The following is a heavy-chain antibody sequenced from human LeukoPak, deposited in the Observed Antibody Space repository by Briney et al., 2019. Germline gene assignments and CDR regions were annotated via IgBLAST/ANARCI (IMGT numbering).Heavy chain of an antibody. J-gene: IGHJ4*02. V-gene: IGHV3-74*01. D-gene: IGHD3-16*01. Sequence: PGGSLRPSCVASGFTFTTYWMHWVRQAPGKGLVWVSRINGDGSNSNYADSVKGRFTISRDNARNTLYLQMNGLRAENTALYYCARTSPTSRFDFWGQGTLVTVSS. CDR2: INGDGSNS. CDR1: GFTFTTYW. CDR3: ARTSPTSRFDF.